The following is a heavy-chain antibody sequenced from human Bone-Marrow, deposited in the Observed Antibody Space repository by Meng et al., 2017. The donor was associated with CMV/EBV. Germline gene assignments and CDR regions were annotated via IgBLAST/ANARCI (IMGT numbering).Heavy chain of an antibody. J-gene: IGHJ4*02. CDR3: AKVDYDYVWGSYRSAKSGYDY. Sequence: GESLKISCAASGFTFSSYAMSWVRQAPGKGLEWVSAISGSGGSTYYADSVKDRFTISRDNSKNTLYLQMNSLRAEDTAVYYCAKVDYDYVWGSYRSAKSGYDYWGQGTLVTVSS. V-gene: IGHV3-23*01. CDR2: ISGSGGST. D-gene: IGHD3-16*02. CDR1: GFTFSSYA.